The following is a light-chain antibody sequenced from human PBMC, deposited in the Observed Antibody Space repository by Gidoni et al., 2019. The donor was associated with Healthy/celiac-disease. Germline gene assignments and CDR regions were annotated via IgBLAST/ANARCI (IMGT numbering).Light chain of an antibody. CDR2: EVS. Sequence: QSARTQPPSAHGSPGQSVTISCTGTSSDVGGYNYVSWYQQHPGKAPNLMIYEVSKRPSGVPDRFSGSKFGNTASLTVSVLQAEDEADYYCSSYAGSNNFNVFGTGTKVTVL. CDR1: SSDVGGYNY. V-gene: IGLV2-8*01. CDR3: SSYAGSNNFNV. J-gene: IGLJ1*01.